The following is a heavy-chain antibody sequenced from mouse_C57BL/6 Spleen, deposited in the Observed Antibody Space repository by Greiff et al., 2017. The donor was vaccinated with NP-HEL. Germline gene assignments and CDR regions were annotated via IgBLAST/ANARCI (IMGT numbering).Heavy chain of an antibody. D-gene: IGHD4-1*01. CDR2: ISDGGSYT. CDR3: ARTWEGYYFDY. Sequence: EVQLVESGGGLVKPGGSLKLSCAASGFTFSSYAMSWVRQTPEKRLEWVATISDGGSYTYYPDNVKGRFTISRDNAKNNLYLQMSHLKSEDTAMYYCARTWEGYYFDYWGQGTTLTVSS. V-gene: IGHV5-4*01. CDR1: GFTFSSYA. J-gene: IGHJ2*01.